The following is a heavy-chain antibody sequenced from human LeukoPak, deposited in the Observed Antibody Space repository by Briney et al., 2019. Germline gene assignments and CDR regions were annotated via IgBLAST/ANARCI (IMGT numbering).Heavy chain of an antibody. J-gene: IGHJ4*02. D-gene: IGHD3-22*01. CDR1: GGSISSSSYY. CDR2: IYYSGIT. V-gene: IGHV4-39*01. CDR3: ARLYYYDSTGFDY. Sequence: SETLSLTCTVSGGSISSSSYYWGWIRQPPGKGLEWIVSIYYSGITYYNPSLKSRVTISVDTSKNQFSLKLSSVTAADTAVYYCARLYYYDSTGFDYWGQGTLVTVSS.